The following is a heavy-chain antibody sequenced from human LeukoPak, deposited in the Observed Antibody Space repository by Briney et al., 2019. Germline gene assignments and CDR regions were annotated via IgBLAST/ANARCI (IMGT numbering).Heavy chain of an antibody. J-gene: IGHJ6*02. V-gene: IGHV3-53*04. CDR2: IDGDGTT. CDR3: ARDPGSHYGIDV. Sequence: GGSLRLSCAASGFTVSANYMSWVRQAPGKGLEWVSLIDGDGTTHYPDSVKDRFTISRHDSKNTVYLRMNSLRPEDTAVYYCARDPGSHYGIDVWGQGTTVTVSS. CDR1: GFTVSANY. D-gene: IGHD3-10*01.